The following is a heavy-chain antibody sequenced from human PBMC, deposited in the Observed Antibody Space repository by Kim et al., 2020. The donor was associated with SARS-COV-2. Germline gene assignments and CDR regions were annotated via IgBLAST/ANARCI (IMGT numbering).Heavy chain of an antibody. CDR1: GFTFSSCA. CDR2: ISYDGSNK. J-gene: IGHJ6*02. V-gene: IGHV3-30-3*01. CDR3: ARDPGSRLRGLTYSYYGMDV. D-gene: IGHD3-10*01. Sequence: GGSLRLSCAASGFTFSSCAMHWVRQAPGKGLEWVADISYDGSNKNYADSVKGRFTISRDNSKNTLYLQMNSLRAEDTALYYCARDPGSRLRGLTYSYYGMDVWGQGTTVTVSS.